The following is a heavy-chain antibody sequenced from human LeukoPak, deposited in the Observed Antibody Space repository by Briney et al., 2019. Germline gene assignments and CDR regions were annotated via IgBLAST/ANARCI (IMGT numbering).Heavy chain of an antibody. CDR2: TNPSTGGT. CDR3: ARGGAFCSITTCHEFDH. D-gene: IGHD2-2*01. J-gene: IGHJ4*02. V-gene: IGHV1-2*02. Sequence: ASVKVSCKTSGYTFTGSYLHWVRQVPGQGLEWLGWTNPSTGGTKSAQQFEGRVTMTRDTSNTTGYLELRSLRLDDTATYYCARGGAFCSITTCHEFDHWGQGTLVIVSS. CDR1: GYTFTGSY.